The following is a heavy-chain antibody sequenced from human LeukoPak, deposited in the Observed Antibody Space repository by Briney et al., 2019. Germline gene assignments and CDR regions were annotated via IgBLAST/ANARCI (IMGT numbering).Heavy chain of an antibody. Sequence: PSETLSLTCAVYGGSFSGYYWSWIRQPAGKGLEWIGRIYTSGSTNYNPSLKSRVTMSVDTSKNQFSLKLSSVTAADTAVYYCARYDYGGNTGGLGDAFDIWGQGTMVTVSS. D-gene: IGHD4-23*01. CDR1: GGSFSGYY. CDR2: IYTSGST. J-gene: IGHJ3*02. V-gene: IGHV4-59*10. CDR3: ARYDYGGNTGGLGDAFDI.